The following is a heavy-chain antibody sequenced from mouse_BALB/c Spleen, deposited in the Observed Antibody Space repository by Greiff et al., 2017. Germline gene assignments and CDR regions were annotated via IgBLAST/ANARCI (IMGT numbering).Heavy chain of an antibody. Sequence: EVKLQESGGGLVKPGGSLKLSCAASGFAFSSYDMSWVRQTPEKRLEWVAYISSGGGSTNYPDTVKGRFTISRANAKNTLYLQMSSLKSADTAMYYCARQRTGTLWFAYWGQGTLVTVSA. D-gene: IGHD4-1*01. CDR3: ARQRTGTLWFAY. CDR2: ISSGGGST. CDR1: GFAFSSYD. V-gene: IGHV5-12-1*01. J-gene: IGHJ3*01.